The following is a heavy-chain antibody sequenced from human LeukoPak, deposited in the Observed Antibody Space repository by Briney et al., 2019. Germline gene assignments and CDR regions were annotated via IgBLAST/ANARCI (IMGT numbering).Heavy chain of an antibody. V-gene: IGHV1-69*13. Sequence: SVKVSCKASGGTFSSYAISWVRQAPGQGLEWMGGIIPIFGTANYAQKFQGRVTITADESTSTAYMELSSLRSEDTAVYYCARGAVAGHYYFDYWGQGTLVTVSS. J-gene: IGHJ4*02. CDR1: GGTFSSYA. D-gene: IGHD6-19*01. CDR3: ARGAVAGHYYFDY. CDR2: IIPIFGTA.